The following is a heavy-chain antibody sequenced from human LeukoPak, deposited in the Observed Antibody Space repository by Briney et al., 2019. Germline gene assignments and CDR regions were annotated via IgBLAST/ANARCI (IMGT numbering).Heavy chain of an antibody. CDR3: ARHTSGWHDAFDI. Sequence: TSETLSLTCTVSGGSISSSSYYWGWIRQPPGKGLEWIGSIYYSGSTYYNPSLKSRVTISVDTSKSQFSLRLSSVTAADPAVYYCARHTSGWHDAFDIWGQGTMVTVSS. CDR1: GGSISSSSYY. D-gene: IGHD6-19*01. J-gene: IGHJ3*02. CDR2: IYYSGST. V-gene: IGHV4-39*01.